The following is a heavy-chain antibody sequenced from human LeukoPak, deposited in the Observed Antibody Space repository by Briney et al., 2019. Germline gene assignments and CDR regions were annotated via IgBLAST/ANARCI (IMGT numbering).Heavy chain of an antibody. V-gene: IGHV3-23*01. Sequence: GGSLTLSCAASGFTSTDYAMNWVRQAPGKGLEGVSVLIGSSGSTDYADSVKGRFTISRDNSKNTLFLQMNSLRAEDTAIYYCAKGAYDYIEIGYFDSWGQGTLVTVSS. CDR1: GFTSTDYA. D-gene: IGHD5-12*01. CDR3: AKGAYDYIEIGYFDS. J-gene: IGHJ4*02. CDR2: LIGSSGST.